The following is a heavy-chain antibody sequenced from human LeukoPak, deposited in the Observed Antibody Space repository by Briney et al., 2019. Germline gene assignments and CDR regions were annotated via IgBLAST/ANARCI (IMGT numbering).Heavy chain of an antibody. Sequence: PSETLSLTCTVSGGSICSYYWSWIRQPPGKGLEWIGYIYYSGSTNYNPSLKSRVTISVDTSKNQFSLKLSSVTAADTAVYYCARYPYQYYFDYWGQGTLVTVSS. J-gene: IGHJ4*02. CDR3: ARYPYQYYFDY. V-gene: IGHV4-59*01. CDR2: IYYSGST. CDR1: GGSICSYY. D-gene: IGHD3-9*01.